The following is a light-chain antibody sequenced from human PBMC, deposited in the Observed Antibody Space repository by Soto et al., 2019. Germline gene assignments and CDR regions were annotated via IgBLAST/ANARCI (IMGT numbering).Light chain of an antibody. J-gene: IGKJ4*01. Sequence: EIVLTQSAGSLSLSPGERASLXCRASHSISTNYLAWYQRKPGQAPRLLIYGASNRATGIPDSFSGSGSGTHFPLTISRLEPEDFAVYYCQQYSRWPPEITFGGGTKVDI. CDR3: QQYSRWPPEIT. CDR2: GAS. V-gene: IGKV3-20*01. CDR1: HSISTNY.